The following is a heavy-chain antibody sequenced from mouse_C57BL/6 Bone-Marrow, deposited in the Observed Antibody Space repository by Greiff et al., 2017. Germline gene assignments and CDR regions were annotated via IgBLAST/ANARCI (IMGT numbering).Heavy chain of an antibody. CDR3: ARPWWVLGAWFAY. V-gene: IGHV5-17*01. CDR2: ISSGSSTI. Sequence: EVQLVESGGGLVKPGGSLKLSCAASGFTFSDYGMHWVRQAPEKGLEWVAYISSGSSTIYYADTVKGRFTISRDNAKNTLFLQMTSLRSEDTAMYDCARPWWVLGAWFAYWGQGTLVTVSA. D-gene: IGHD1-1*02. J-gene: IGHJ3*01. CDR1: GFTFSDYG.